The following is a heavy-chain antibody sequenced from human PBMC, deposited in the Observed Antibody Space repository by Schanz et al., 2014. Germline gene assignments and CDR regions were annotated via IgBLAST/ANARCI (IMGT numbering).Heavy chain of an antibody. CDR3: ARGPSTGAFDI. CDR1: GYTVSALA. CDR2: FDVEDGET. J-gene: IGHJ3*02. V-gene: IGHV1-24*01. Sequence: QVQLLQSGSEVKKPGASVKVSCEISGYTVSALAMHWVRQAPGKGLEWLGGFDVEDGETIYAQKFQGRVTMTRDTSTSTVYMELSSLRSEDTAVYFCARGPSTGAFDIWGQGTMXTVSS.